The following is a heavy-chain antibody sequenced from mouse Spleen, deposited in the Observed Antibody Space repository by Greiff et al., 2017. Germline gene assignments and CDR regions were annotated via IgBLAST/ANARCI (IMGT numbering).Heavy chain of an antibody. CDR2: ISSGGSYT. CDR3: AREGRAFDY. Sequence: EVQRVESGGGLVKPGGSLKLSCAASGFTFSSYAMSWVRQTPEKRLEWVATISSGGSYTYYPDSVKGRFTISRDNAKNTLYLQMSSLRSEDTAMYYCAREGRAFDYWGQGTTLTVSS. V-gene: IGHV5-9-3*01. J-gene: IGHJ2*01. CDR1: GFTFSSYA. D-gene: IGHD3-3*01.